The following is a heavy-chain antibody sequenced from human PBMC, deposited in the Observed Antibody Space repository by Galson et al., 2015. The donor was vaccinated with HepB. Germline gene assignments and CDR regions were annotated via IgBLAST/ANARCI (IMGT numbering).Heavy chain of an antibody. J-gene: IGHJ4*02. Sequence: QSGAEVKKPGESLKISCKGSGYSFTNYWIGWVRQMPGKGLEWMGIIYPSTSDTRYSPSFQGQVTISVDKSINTVSLQWSSLKASDTAMYYCARHAGMRDYFQNWGQGTLVTVSS. CDR3: ARHAGMRDYFQN. CDR2: IYPSTSDT. CDR1: GYSFTNYW. D-gene: IGHD2-2*01. V-gene: IGHV5-51*01.